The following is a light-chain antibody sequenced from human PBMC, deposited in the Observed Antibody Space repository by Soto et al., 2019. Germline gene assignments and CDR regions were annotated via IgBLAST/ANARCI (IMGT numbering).Light chain of an antibody. Sequence: EKGWTQSPGTLFFSPGEKPPLSSGAGPSVVPDFLVWYQHKGGQPPRLLLYGGSIRATGIPDRFSGSGSGTDFTLTISRLEPEDVAVYYCQQYGFSPTFGQGTKVEIK. CDR2: GGS. CDR3: QQYGFSPT. J-gene: IGKJ1*01. V-gene: IGKV3-20*01. CDR1: PSVVPDF.